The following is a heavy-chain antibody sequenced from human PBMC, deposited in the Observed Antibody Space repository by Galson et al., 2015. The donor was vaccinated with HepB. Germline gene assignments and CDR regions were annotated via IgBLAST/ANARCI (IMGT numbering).Heavy chain of an antibody. D-gene: IGHD4-23*01. CDR1: GFTFSSYS. Sequence: SLRLSCAASGFTFSSYSMNWVRQAPGKGLEWVSSISSSSSYIYYADSVKGRFTISRDNAKNSLYLQMNSLRAEDTAVYYCASAEVVTPLAWDWGQGTLVTVSS. V-gene: IGHV3-21*01. J-gene: IGHJ4*02. CDR2: ISSSSSYI. CDR3: ASAEVVTPLAWD.